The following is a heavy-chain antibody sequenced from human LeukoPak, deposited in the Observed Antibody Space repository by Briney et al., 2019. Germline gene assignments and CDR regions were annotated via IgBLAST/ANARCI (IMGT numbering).Heavy chain of an antibody. CDR3: ARDPTSSMDWFDP. V-gene: IGHV1-2*02. J-gene: IGHJ5*02. CDR1: GYTFTGYY. D-gene: IGHD6-6*01. CDR2: INPNSGGT. Sequence: ASVKVSCKASGYTFTGYYMHWVRQAPGQGLEWMGWINPNSGGTNYAQKFQGRVTMTRDTSISTAYMELSRLRSDDTAVYYCARDPTSSMDWFDPWGQGTLVTVSP.